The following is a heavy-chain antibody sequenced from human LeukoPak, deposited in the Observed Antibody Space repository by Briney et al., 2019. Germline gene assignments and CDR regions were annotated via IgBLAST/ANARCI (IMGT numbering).Heavy chain of an antibody. D-gene: IGHD5-24*01. CDR1: GYTFTSNA. CDR3: AREGEQMATIFQTYYFDY. J-gene: IGHJ4*02. V-gene: IGHV1-3*03. CDR2: INAGNGNT. Sequence: ASVKVSCKASGYTFTSNAMHWVRQAPGQRLEWMGWINAGNGNTKYSQEFQGRVTITRDTSASTAYMELSSLRSEDMAVYYCAREGEQMATIFQTYYFDYWGQGTLVTVSS.